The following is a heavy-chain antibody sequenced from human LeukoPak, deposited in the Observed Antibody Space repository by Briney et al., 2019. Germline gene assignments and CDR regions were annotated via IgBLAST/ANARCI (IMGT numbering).Heavy chain of an antibody. V-gene: IGHV3-7*03. Sequence: GGSLRLSCAASGLTFSNCWMSWVRQAPGKGLEWVANINQDGSDKYYVDSVRGRFTISRDNAKNSLHLQMNSLRAEDTAVYYCARRGAYQEFDPWGQGTLVTVSS. CDR3: ARRGAYQEFDP. CDR1: GLTFSNCW. J-gene: IGHJ5*02. CDR2: INQDGSDK. D-gene: IGHD2-2*01.